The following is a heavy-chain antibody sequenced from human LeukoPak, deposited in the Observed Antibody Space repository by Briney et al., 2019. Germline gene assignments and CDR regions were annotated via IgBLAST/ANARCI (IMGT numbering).Heavy chain of an antibody. J-gene: IGHJ4*02. Sequence: PSETLSLTCAVYGGSFSGYYWSWIRQPPGKGLEWIGEINHSGSTNYNPSLKSRVTILVDTSKNQFSLKLSSVTAADTAVYYCARGQRYCSSTSCYTARCYFDYWGQGTLVTVSS. CDR3: ARGQRYCSSTSCYTARCYFDY. CDR2: INHSGST. D-gene: IGHD2-2*02. CDR1: GGSFSGYY. V-gene: IGHV4-34*01.